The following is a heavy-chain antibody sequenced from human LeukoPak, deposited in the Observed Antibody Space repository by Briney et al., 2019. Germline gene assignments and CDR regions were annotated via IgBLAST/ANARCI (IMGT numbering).Heavy chain of an antibody. J-gene: IGHJ4*02. Sequence: VASXXXXCKXXXXXXXSYGISXXRQAPGQGLEGMGWISAYNGNTNYAQKLQGRVTMTTDTSTSTAYMELRSLRSDDTAVYYCARTLGSYCSSTSCYGAFGRSSTLPYYFDYWGQGTLVTVSS. V-gene: IGHV1-18*01. CDR1: XXXXXSYG. CDR2: ISAYNGNT. CDR3: ARTLGSYCSSTSCYGAFGRSSTLPYYFDY. D-gene: IGHD2-2*01.